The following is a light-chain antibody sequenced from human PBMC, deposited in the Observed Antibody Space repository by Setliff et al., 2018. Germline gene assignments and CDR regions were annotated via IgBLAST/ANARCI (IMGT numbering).Light chain of an antibody. Sequence: QSALTQPASVSGSPGQSITISCTGTSGDVGGYGYVSWYQQHPGKAPKLMIYDVSNRPSGVSNRFSGSKSGNTASLTISGLQAEDEADYYCGSYTSINTLLYIFGTGTRSPS. V-gene: IGLV2-14*01. J-gene: IGLJ1*01. CDR1: SGDVGGYGY. CDR3: GSYTSINTLLYI. CDR2: DVS.